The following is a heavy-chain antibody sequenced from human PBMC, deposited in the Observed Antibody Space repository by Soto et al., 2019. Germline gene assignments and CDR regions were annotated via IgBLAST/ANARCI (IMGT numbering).Heavy chain of an antibody. CDR3: ARYRAGTTSRRFDY. V-gene: IGHV4-31*03. J-gene: IGHJ4*02. Sequence: SETLSLTCTVSGGSISSGGYYWSWIRQHPGKGLEWIGYIYYSGSTYYNPSLKSRVTISVDTSKNQFPLKLSTVTAADTAVYYWARYRAGTTSRRFDYWGQGTLVTVSS. CDR2: IYYSGST. CDR1: GGSISSGGYY. D-gene: IGHD1-1*01.